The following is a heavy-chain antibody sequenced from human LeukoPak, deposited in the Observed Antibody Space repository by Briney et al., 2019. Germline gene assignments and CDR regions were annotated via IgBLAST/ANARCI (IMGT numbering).Heavy chain of an antibody. CDR3: ASTYYYDSSGYRVDY. J-gene: IGHJ4*02. CDR1: GYTFTSYG. V-gene: IGHV1-18*01. Sequence: ASVKVSCKASGYTFTSYGISWVRQAPGQGLEWMGWISAYNGNTNYAQKLQGRVTMTTDTSTSTAYMELSSLRSEDTAVYYCASTYYYDSSGYRVDYWGQGTLVTVSS. CDR2: ISAYNGNT. D-gene: IGHD3-22*01.